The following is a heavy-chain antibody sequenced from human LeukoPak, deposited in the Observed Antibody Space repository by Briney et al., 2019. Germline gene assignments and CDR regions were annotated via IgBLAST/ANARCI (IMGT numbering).Heavy chain of an antibody. V-gene: IGHV3-21*01. CDR3: ARGGSYLSAFDI. Sequence: PGGSLRLSCAASGFSFSSYSMNWVRQAPGKGLEGVSSISSSSSYIYYADSVKGRFTISRDNAKNSLYLQMNSRRAEDTAVYYCARGGSYLSAFDIWGQGTMVTVSS. CDR2: ISSSSSYI. CDR1: GFSFSSYS. J-gene: IGHJ3*02. D-gene: IGHD1-26*01.